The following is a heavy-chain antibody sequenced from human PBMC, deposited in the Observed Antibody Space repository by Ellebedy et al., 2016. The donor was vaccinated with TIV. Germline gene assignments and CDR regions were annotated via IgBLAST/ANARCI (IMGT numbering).Heavy chain of an antibody. CDR1: GFTFSSYA. J-gene: IGHJ3*02. V-gene: IGHV3-30-3*01. D-gene: IGHD2-15*01. CDR3: AREDWDIGGSDLDI. CDR2: ISHDSSAK. Sequence: GESLKISCAASGFTFSSYALHWVRQAPGKGLEWVAVISHDSSAKLYADFVKGRFTISRDNSKNTLYLQMNSLRDEDTAVYYCAREDWDIGGSDLDIWGQGTMVIVSP.